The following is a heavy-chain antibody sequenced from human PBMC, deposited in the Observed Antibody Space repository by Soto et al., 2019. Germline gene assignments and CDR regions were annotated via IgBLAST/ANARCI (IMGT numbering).Heavy chain of an antibody. Sequence: PGGSLRLSCAASGFSFSDHAMHWVRRAPGKGLEWVALVAHDGTSKYYAGSVKGRFTISSDKSSNTLFLQMDSLDTEDTAVYYCARDNRIPGIVAEIDLWGRRTLVTVSS. V-gene: IGHV3-30-3*01. CDR3: ARDNRIPGIVAEIDL. CDR1: GFSFSDHA. D-gene: IGHD1-20*01. J-gene: IGHJ5*02. CDR2: VAHDGTSK.